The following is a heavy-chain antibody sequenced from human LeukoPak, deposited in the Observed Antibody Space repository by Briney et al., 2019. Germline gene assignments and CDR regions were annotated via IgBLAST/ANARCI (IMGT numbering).Heavy chain of an antibody. CDR2: IYYNGST. V-gene: IGHV4-39*07. CDR1: GGSISSSSYY. D-gene: IGHD3-16*02. J-gene: IGHJ4*02. Sequence: SETLSLTCTVSGGSISSSSYYWGWIRQPPGKGLEWIGSIYYNGSTYYNPSLKSRVTISVDTSKNQFSLKLSSVTAADTAVYYCAREYVWGSYRTFDHWGQGTLVTVSS. CDR3: AREYVWGSYRTFDH.